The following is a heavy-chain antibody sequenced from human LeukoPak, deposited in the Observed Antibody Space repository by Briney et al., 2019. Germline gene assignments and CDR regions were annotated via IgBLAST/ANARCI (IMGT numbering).Heavy chain of an antibody. CDR2: LYISGST. CDR3: ARVEYYYDSSGYLVRRGFDY. Sequence: SETLSLTCTVSGASISSYYYNWIRQTAGGGLEWIGRLYISGSTDYNPSLKSRVTISVGTSNNQFSLKLNSVTAADTAVYYCARVEYYYDSSGYLVRRGFDYWGQGTLVTVSS. CDR1: GASISSYY. J-gene: IGHJ4*02. D-gene: IGHD3-22*01. V-gene: IGHV4-4*07.